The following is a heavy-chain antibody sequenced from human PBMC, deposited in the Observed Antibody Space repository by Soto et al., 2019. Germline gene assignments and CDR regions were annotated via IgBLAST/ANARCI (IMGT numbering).Heavy chain of an antibody. Sequence: SDTLXLTCAVYGGSFSGYDWSWIRQPPGKGLEWIGEINHSGSTNYNPSLKSRVTISVDTSKNQFSLKLSSVTAADTAVYYCARGRGTTAERSDYWGQGTLVTVSS. J-gene: IGHJ4*02. CDR3: ARGRGTTAERSDY. V-gene: IGHV4-34*01. CDR1: GGSFSGYD. D-gene: IGHD4-17*01. CDR2: INHSGST.